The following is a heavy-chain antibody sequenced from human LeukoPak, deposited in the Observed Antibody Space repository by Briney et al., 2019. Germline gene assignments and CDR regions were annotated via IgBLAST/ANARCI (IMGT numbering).Heavy chain of an antibody. Sequence: GGSLRLSCEASGLTFNKYWMTWVGHAPGRGLEWLANIKQAGSEKNYVDSVKGRFTISRDNAKNSLSLRMNSLSAEDTAVYYCATGYSSGWYFYFQHWGKGSLVSVSS. CDR1: GLTFNKYW. V-gene: IGHV3-7*01. D-gene: IGHD6-19*01. J-gene: IGHJ1*01. CDR3: ATGYSSGWYFYFQH. CDR2: IKQAGSEK.